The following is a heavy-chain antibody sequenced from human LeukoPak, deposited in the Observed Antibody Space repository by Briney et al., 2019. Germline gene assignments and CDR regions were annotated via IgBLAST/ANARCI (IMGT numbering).Heavy chain of an antibody. CDR3: VRYRDGEYDF. Sequence: GGSLRLSCAGSGFIFSTHWMIWVRQAPGKGLEWVANIKQDGSEKYYVDSVKGRFTISRDNTKSSMYLEMNSLRAEDTVVYYCVRYRDGEYDFWGQGTLVTVSS. V-gene: IGHV3-7*01. CDR1: GFIFSTHW. J-gene: IGHJ4*02. CDR2: IKQDGSEK. D-gene: IGHD4-17*01.